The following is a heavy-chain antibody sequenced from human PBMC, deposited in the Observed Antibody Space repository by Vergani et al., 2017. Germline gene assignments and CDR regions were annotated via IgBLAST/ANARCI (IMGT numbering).Heavy chain of an antibody. CDR3: ARMYGRDSSGSKYFDY. CDR1: GYSFTNYW. CDR2: IHPADSDT. J-gene: IGHJ4*02. D-gene: IGHD3-22*01. Sequence: EVQLVQSGAEVKKPGESLKISCQLSGYSFTNYWIGWVRQMPGKGLEWMGIIHPADSDTRYSPSFQGQVTISVDKSISTAYLQRSSLRASDSAMYYCARMYGRDSSGSKYFDYWVQGALVTVSS. V-gene: IGHV5-51*01.